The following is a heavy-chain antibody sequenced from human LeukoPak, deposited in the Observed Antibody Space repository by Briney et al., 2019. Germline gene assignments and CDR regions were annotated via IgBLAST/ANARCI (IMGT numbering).Heavy chain of an antibody. CDR1: GFTFSSYA. V-gene: IGHV3-30-3*01. D-gene: IGHD3-10*01. J-gene: IGHJ3*01. CDR3: ARVRSSGPPLD. Sequence: GGSLRLSCAASGFTFSSYAMHWVRQAPGKGLEWVAVISYDGSNKYYADSVKGRFTISRDNSKNTLYLQMNSLRAEDTAVYYCARVRSSGPPLDWGQGTMVTVSS. CDR2: ISYDGSNK.